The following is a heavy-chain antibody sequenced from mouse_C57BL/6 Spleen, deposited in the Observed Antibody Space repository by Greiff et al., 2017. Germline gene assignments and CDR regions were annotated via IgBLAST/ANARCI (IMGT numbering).Heavy chain of an antibody. J-gene: IGHJ4*01. Sequence: EVQRVESGGDLVKPGGSLKLSCAASGFTFSSYGMSWARQTPDKRLEWVATISSGGSYTYYPDSVKGRFTISRDNAKNTLYLQISRLKSEDTAMYYCARQMVTTAYAMDYWGQGTSVTVSS. CDR1: GFTFSSYG. V-gene: IGHV5-6*01. CDR3: ARQMVTTAYAMDY. D-gene: IGHD2-3*01. CDR2: ISSGGSYT.